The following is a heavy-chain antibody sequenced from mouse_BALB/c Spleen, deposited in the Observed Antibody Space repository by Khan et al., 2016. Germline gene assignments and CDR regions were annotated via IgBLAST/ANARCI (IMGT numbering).Heavy chain of an antibody. J-gene: IGHJ3*01. CDR1: GYSITSDYA. CDR2: ISYSGST. Sequence: EVQLQESGPGLVKPSQSLSLTCTVTGYSITSDYAWNWIRQFPGNKLEWMGYISYSGSTSYNPSLKSRISITRDTSKNQFFLQLNSVTTADTATYYWGRGRDGWFAYWGQGTLVTVSA. D-gene: IGHD3-3*01. CDR3: GRGRDGWFAY. V-gene: IGHV3-2*02.